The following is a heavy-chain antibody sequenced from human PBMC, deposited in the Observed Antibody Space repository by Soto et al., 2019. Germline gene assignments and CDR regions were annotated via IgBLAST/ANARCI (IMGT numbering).Heavy chain of an antibody. D-gene: IGHD3-22*01. V-gene: IGHV1-18*01. CDR3: ARGDYHYYDSSGYYYVFDY. Sequence: ASVKVSCKASGYTFTSYGISWVRQAPGQGLEWMGWISAYNGNTNYAQKLQGRVTMTTDTSTSTAYMELRSLRSDDTAVYYCARGDYHYYDSSGYYYVFDYWGQGTLVNVSS. CDR1: GYTFTSYG. CDR2: ISAYNGNT. J-gene: IGHJ4*02.